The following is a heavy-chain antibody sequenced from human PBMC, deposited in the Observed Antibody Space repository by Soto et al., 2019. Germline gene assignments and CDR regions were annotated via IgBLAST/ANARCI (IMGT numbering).Heavy chain of an antibody. CDR2: IYHSGTT. CDR3: ARAHLDIVSTITPPLFDY. V-gene: IGHV4-31*03. J-gene: IGHJ4*02. CDR1: GGSISSGGYY. Sequence: QVQLQELGPGLVKPSQTLSLTCTVSGGSISSGGYYWGWIRQHPGRGLEWIGYIYHSGTTYYNPSLKSRLSISVDTSKNQFSLNLSSVTAADTAVYHCARAHLDIVSTITPPLFDYWGQGARVTVSS. D-gene: IGHD5-12*01.